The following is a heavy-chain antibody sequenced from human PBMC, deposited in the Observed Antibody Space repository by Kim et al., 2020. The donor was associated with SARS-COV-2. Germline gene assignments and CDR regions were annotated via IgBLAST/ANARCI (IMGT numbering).Heavy chain of an antibody. Sequence: SETLSLTCAVYGGTFSGYYWSWIRQSPGKGLEWIGEITHRGSTSYNPSLRSRVTISVDTSKSQIYLRLTSVTAADTAVYYCARDNGKDYWGQGTLVTASS. CDR2: ITHRGST. CDR3: ARDNGKDY. V-gene: IGHV4-34*01. J-gene: IGHJ4*02. D-gene: IGHD1-1*01. CDR1: GGTFSGYY.